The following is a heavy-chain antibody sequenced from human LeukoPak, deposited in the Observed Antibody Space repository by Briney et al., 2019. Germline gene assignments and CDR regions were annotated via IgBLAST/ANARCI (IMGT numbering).Heavy chain of an antibody. Sequence: ASVKVSCKASGGTFSSYAISWVRQAPGQGLEWMGWINPNSGGTNYAQKFQGRVTMTRDTSISTAYMELSRLRSDDTAVYYCARSYCSGGSCYHEWFDPWGQGTLVTVSS. CDR2: INPNSGGT. CDR3: ARSYCSGGSCYHEWFDP. V-gene: IGHV1-2*02. J-gene: IGHJ5*02. D-gene: IGHD2-15*01. CDR1: GGTFSSYA.